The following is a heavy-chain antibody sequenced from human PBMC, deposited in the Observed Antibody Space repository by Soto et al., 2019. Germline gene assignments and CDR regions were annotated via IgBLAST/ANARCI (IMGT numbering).Heavy chain of an antibody. CDR1: GCTISSYA. Sequence: SVKVSGTASGCTISSYASSWVRQEKGQGLEWMGGIIPIFGTANYAQKFQGRVTITADESTTTAYMELSSLRSEDTAVYYCARPTRFYYDSSGQSAWFDPWGQGTLVTVSS. CDR2: IIPIFGTA. D-gene: IGHD3-22*01. V-gene: IGHV1-69*13. J-gene: IGHJ5*02. CDR3: ARPTRFYYDSSGQSAWFDP.